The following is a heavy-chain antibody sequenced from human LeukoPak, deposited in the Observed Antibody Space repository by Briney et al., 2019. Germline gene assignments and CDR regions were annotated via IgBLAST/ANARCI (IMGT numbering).Heavy chain of an antibody. Sequence: PGGSLRLSCAASGFTFDDYTMHWVRQAPGKGLEWVSLISWDGGSTYYADSVKGRFTISRDNSKNSLYLQMNSLRTEDTALYYCAKDIRPYSSGWYGFDYWGQGTLVTVSS. D-gene: IGHD6-19*01. CDR1: GFTFDDYT. CDR2: ISWDGGST. J-gene: IGHJ4*02. V-gene: IGHV3-43*01. CDR3: AKDIRPYSSGWYGFDY.